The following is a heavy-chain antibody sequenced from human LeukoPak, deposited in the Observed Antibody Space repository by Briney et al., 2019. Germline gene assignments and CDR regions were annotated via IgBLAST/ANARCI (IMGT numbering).Heavy chain of an antibody. CDR1: GFTFSSYW. V-gene: IGHV3-7*01. CDR3: ARGSSAGASLRHDY. J-gene: IGHJ4*02. D-gene: IGHD1-26*01. Sequence: QAGGSLRLSCAASGFTFSSYWMSWVRQAPGKGLEWVANIKQDGSEENFVDSVKGRFTISRDNAKKSLYLQMNSLRAEGTAVYYCARGSSAGASLRHDYWGQGTLVTVSS. CDR2: IKQDGSEE.